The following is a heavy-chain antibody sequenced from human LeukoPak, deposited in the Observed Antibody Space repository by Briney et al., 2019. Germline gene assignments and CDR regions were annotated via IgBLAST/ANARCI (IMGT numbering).Heavy chain of an antibody. Sequence: GASVTVSCKASGYSFTSYCLHWLRQAPGQGLEWMGWITPARGDTRISQKFQGRVTLTRDPSTNTVYMELTGLTSDDTATYYCARGGIVVSATLVYGDRSSNDHWGRGTLVIVSS. CDR3: ARGGIVVSATLVYGDRSSNDH. D-gene: IGHD4-17*01. CDR2: ITPARGDT. CDR1: GYSFTSYC. J-gene: IGHJ4*02. V-gene: IGHV1-2*02.